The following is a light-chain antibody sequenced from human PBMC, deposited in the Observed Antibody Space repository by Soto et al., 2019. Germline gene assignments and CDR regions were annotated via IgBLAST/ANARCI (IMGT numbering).Light chain of an antibody. V-gene: IGKV1-27*01. Sequence: DIQMTQSPSSLSTSVGDRVTITCRASQGISNYLAWYQQKPGKVPKLLIYAASTLQSGVPSRFSGSGSGTDFTLTISSLQPKDVATYYCQKYNSAPWTLGQGTKVEIK. J-gene: IGKJ1*01. CDR1: QGISNY. CDR2: AAS. CDR3: QKYNSAPWT.